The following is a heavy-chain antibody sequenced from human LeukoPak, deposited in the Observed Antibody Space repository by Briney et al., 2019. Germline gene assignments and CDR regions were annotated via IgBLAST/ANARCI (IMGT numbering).Heavy chain of an antibody. J-gene: IGHJ4*02. CDR2: VFYTGTT. D-gene: IGHD3-9*01. CDR1: GGSISRSSYN. CDR3: ARDLTLTGSIDY. V-gene: IGHV4-39*07. Sequence: SETLSLTCTVSGGSISRSSYNWGWIRQSPGKGLEWIGNVFYTGTTYLNPSLERRVTISVDTSKNQFSLKLTSMTAADTAVYYCARDLTLTGSIDYWGQGTLVTVSS.